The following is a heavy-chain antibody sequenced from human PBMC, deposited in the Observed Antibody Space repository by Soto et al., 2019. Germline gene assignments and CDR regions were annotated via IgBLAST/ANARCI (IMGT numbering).Heavy chain of an antibody. CDR2: ISSSSSYI. D-gene: IGHD2-15*01. CDR3: ATLKWGHPDYCSGGSCYRSVDY. Sequence: PGGSLRLSCAASGFPFSSYSMNWVRQAPGKGLEGVSSISSSSSYIYYADSVKGRFTISRGNAKNSLYLQMNSLRAEDKAVDYCATLKWGHPDYCSGGSCYRSVDYWGQGTLVTVSS. CDR1: GFPFSSYS. J-gene: IGHJ4*02. V-gene: IGHV3-21*01.